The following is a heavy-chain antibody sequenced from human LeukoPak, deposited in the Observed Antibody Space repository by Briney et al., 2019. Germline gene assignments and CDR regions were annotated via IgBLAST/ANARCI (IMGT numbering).Heavy chain of an antibody. V-gene: IGHV4-39*01. D-gene: IGHD1-26*01. J-gene: IGHJ4*02. CDR3: ASELLGWSFFDY. Sequence: PSETLSLTCTVSGGSISSSSYYWGWIRQPPGKGLEWIGSIYYNGSTYYDPSLKSRVTISVDTSKNQFSLKLSSVTAADTAVYYCASELLGWSFFDYWGQGTLVTVSS. CDR1: GGSISSSSYY. CDR2: IYYNGST.